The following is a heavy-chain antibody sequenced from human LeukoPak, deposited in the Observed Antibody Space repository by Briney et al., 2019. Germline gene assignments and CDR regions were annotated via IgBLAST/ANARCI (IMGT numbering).Heavy chain of an antibody. V-gene: IGHV3-23*01. CDR1: GFTFSSYA. Sequence: PGGSLRLSCAASGFTFSSYAMSWVRQAPGKGLEWVSAISGSGGSTYYADSVKGRFTISRDNSKNTLYLQMNSLRAEDTAVYYCTRVVYSSGYSQGFDVWGQGTMVTVSS. CDR3: TRVVYSSGYSQGFDV. CDR2: ISGSGGST. J-gene: IGHJ3*01. D-gene: IGHD3-22*01.